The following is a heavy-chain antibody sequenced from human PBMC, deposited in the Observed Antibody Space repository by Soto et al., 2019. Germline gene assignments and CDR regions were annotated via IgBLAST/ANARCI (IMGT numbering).Heavy chain of an antibody. J-gene: IGHJ6*03. CDR2: IIPIVGLT. V-gene: IGHV1-69*02. CDR1: GGSLSSYP. Sequence: QVQLVQSGSEVKNPGSSVKVSCRASGGSLSSYPITWVRQAPGQGLEWMGRIIPIVGLTNYAQKFQGRVTLTADKSTSTAYMEWSSLPSADTAVYYCACPTGRHDSGRNYRDVWGKGTTVIVSS. CDR3: ACPTGRHDSGRNYRDV. D-gene: IGHD3-9*01.